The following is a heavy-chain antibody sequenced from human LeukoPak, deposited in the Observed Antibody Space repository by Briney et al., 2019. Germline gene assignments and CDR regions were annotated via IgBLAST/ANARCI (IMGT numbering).Heavy chain of an antibody. Sequence: TPSETLSLTCAVSGYSISSGYYWGWIRQPPGKGLEWIGSIYHSGSTYYNPSLKSQVTISVDTSKNQFSLKLSSVTAADTAVYYCARIAAAGSFYYYYYYMDVWGKGTTVTVSS. CDR2: IYHSGST. CDR1: GYSISSGYY. V-gene: IGHV4-38-2*01. CDR3: ARIAAAGSFYYYYYYMDV. J-gene: IGHJ6*03. D-gene: IGHD6-13*01.